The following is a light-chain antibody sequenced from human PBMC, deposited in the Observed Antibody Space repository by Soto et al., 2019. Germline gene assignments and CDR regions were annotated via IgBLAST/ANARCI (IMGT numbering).Light chain of an antibody. J-gene: IGKJ1*01. CDR3: QQYRT. CDR1: QSISSW. V-gene: IGKV1-5*01. Sequence: IQMTLSLSALSATVGDRVTITCRASQSISSWLAWYQQKPGKAPKLLIYDASSLESGVPSRFSGSGSGTEFTLTISSLQPDDFATYYCQQYRTSGQGAKADIK. CDR2: DAS.